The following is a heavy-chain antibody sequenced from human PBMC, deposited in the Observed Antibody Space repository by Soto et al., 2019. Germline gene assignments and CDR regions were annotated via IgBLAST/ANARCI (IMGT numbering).Heavy chain of an antibody. CDR2: IIPIFGTA. Sequence: ASVKVSCKASGGTFSSYAISWVRQAPGQGLEWMGGIIPIFGTANYAQKFQGRVTITADESTSTAYMELSSLRSEDTAVYYCARDYGYSYGYGYWGQGTLVTVSS. CDR1: GGTFSSYA. D-gene: IGHD5-18*01. CDR3: ARDYGYSYGYGY. J-gene: IGHJ4*02. V-gene: IGHV1-69*13.